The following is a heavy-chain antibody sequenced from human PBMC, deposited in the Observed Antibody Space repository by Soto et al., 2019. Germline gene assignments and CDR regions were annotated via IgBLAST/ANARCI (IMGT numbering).Heavy chain of an antibody. J-gene: IGHJ4*02. D-gene: IGHD3-22*01. CDR1: GGTFSSYA. Sequence: QVQLVQSGAEVKKPWSSVKVSCKASGGTFSSYAISWVRQAPGQGLEWRGGIIPIFGTANYAQKFQGRVTITPDESTSPADMEQSSLRSEDTAVYSCARARYYYDSSGYYWMPYWGQGTLVTVSS. CDR3: ARARYYYDSSGYYWMPY. CDR2: IIPIFGTA. V-gene: IGHV1-69*01.